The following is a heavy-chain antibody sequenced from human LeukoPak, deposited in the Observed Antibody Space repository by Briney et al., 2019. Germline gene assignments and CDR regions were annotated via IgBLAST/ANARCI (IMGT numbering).Heavy chain of an antibody. V-gene: IGHV3-74*03. CDR2: INTDGSDI. D-gene: IGHD1-1*01. J-gene: IGHJ4*02. CDR3: ARNWNYYDQ. CDR1: GFTFSKYW. Sequence: PEGSLRLSCAASGFTFSKYWMHWVRQAPGKGLVWVSRINTDGSDITYADSVKGRFTISRDNAKNTLYLQMNSLRAEDTALYYCARNWNYYDQWGQGTLVTVSS.